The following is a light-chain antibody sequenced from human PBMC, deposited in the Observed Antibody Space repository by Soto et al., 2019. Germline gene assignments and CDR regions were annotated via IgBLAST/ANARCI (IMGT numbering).Light chain of an antibody. J-gene: IGKJ3*01. CDR2: VAS. CDR3: QQYGSSPFT. Sequence: EIVLTQSPGTLSLSPGERAALSCRASQSVITNYLAWYQQKPGQAPRLLIYVASSRATGVPDRFSGSGSGTDFTLTISRLEPEDFAVYYCQQYGSSPFTFGPGTKVDIK. CDR1: QSVITNY. V-gene: IGKV3-20*01.